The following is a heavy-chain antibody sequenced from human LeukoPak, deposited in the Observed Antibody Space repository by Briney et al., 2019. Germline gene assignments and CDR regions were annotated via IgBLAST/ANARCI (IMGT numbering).Heavy chain of an antibody. V-gene: IGHV4-34*01. J-gene: IGHJ1*01. CDR2: INHSGST. CDR3: ARGRRRDSSGYRDFQH. D-gene: IGHD3-22*01. CDR1: GGSFSGYY. Sequence: SETLSLTCAVYGGSFSGYYWSWIRQPPGKGVEWIGEINHSGSTNYNPSLQSRVTISVDTSKNQFSLKLSSVTAADTAVYYCARGRRRDSSGYRDFQHWGQGTLVTVSS.